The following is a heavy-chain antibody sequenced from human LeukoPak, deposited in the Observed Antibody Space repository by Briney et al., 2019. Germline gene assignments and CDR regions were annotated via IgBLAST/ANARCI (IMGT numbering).Heavy chain of an antibody. V-gene: IGHV1-2*02. J-gene: IGHJ4*02. CDR3: ARKGRIYGDYDY. Sequence: ASVKVSCKASGYTFPDYYIHWVRQAPGQGLEWIVFINPNSGGTHYAQKFQGRVTVTRDTSISTVYMEMMRLRSDGTAVYYCARKGRIYGDYDYWGRGTLVTVSS. CDR1: GYTFPDYY. D-gene: IGHD4-17*01. CDR2: INPNSGGT.